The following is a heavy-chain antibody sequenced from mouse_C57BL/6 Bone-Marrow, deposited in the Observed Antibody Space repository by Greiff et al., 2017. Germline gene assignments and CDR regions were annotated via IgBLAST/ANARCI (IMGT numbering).Heavy chain of an antibody. CDR3: ARDYYGRAWFAY. CDR1: GYTFTSYT. V-gene: IGHV1-4*01. D-gene: IGHD1-1*01. Sequence: VQLQQSGADLARPGASVKMSCKASGYTFTSYTMHWVKQRPGQGLEWIGYINPSSGYTKYNQKFKDKATLTADKSSSTAYMQLSSLTSEDSAVYYCARDYYGRAWFAYWGQGTLVTVSA. J-gene: IGHJ3*01. CDR2: INPSSGYT.